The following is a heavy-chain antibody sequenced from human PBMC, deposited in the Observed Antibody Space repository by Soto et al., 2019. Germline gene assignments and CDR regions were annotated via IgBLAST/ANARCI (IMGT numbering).Heavy chain of an antibody. D-gene: IGHD6-19*01. CDR2: IYYSGST. CDR3: ARHWTGIAVELFDY. CDR1: GGSISSSSYY. V-gene: IGHV4-39*01. Sequence: QLQLQESGPGLVKPSETLSLTCTVSGGSISSSSYYWGWIRQPPGKGLEWIGSIYYSGSTYYNPSLKSRVTISVDTSKNQFSLKLSSVTAADTAVYYCARHWTGIAVELFDYWGQGTLVTVSS. J-gene: IGHJ4*02.